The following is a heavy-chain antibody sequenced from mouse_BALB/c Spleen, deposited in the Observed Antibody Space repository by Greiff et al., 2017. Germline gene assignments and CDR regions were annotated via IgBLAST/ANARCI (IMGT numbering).Heavy chain of an antibody. J-gene: IGHJ3*01. CDR2: IWAGGST. Sequence: VKLEESGPGLVAPSQSLSITCTVSGFSLTSYGVHWVRQPPGKGLEWLGVIWAGGSTNYNSALMSRLSISKDNSKSQVFLKMNSLQTDDTAMYYCARDGNYYGSRAWFAYWGQGTLVTVSA. CDR3: ARDGNYYGSRAWFAY. V-gene: IGHV2-9*02. D-gene: IGHD1-1*01. CDR1: GFSLTSYG.